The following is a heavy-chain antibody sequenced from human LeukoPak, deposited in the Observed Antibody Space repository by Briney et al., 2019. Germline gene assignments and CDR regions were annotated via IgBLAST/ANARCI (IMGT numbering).Heavy chain of an antibody. J-gene: IGHJ3*02. CDR2: IYYSGST. Sequence: PSETLSLTCTVSGGSISSYYWSWIRQPPGKGLEWSGYIYYSGSTNYSPSLKSRVTISVDTSKNQFSLKLSSVTAADTAVYYCARYRDYDSSGYYYDAFDIWGQGTMVTVSS. D-gene: IGHD3-22*01. CDR1: GGSISSYY. CDR3: ARYRDYDSSGYYYDAFDI. V-gene: IGHV4-59*01.